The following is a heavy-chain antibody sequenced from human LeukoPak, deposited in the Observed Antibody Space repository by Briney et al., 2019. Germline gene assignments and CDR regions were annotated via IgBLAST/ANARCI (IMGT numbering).Heavy chain of an antibody. CDR2: INHSGST. V-gene: IGHV4-34*01. CDR1: GGSFSGYY. CDR3: AREAGIVGVNKGYFDY. J-gene: IGHJ4*02. Sequence: SETLSLTCAVYGGSFSGYYWSWIRQPPGKGLEWIGEINHSGSTNYNPTLKSRVTISVDTSKNQFSLKLSSVTAADTAVYYCAREAGIVGVNKGYFDYWGQGTLVTVSS. D-gene: IGHD1-26*01.